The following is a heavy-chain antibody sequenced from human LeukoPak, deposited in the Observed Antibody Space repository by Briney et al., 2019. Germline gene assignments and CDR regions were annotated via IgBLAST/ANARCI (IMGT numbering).Heavy chain of an antibody. CDR1: GFTFSSYA. V-gene: IGHV3-7*05. J-gene: IGHJ4*02. D-gene: IGHD2-21*02. CDR3: ARDFSVVTVDY. Sequence: PGGSLRLSCAASGFTFSSYAMSWVRQAPGKGLEWVANIKYDGSDKYYVDSVKGRFTISRDNAKNSLYLQMNSLRAEGTAVYYCARDFSVVTVDYWGQGTLVTVSS. CDR2: IKYDGSDK.